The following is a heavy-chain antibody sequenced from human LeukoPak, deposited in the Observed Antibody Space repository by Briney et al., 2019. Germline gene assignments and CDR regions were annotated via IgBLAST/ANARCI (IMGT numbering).Heavy chain of an antibody. CDR3: TRRGNYYVSDY. Sequence: GESLKIPCKGSGYTFSNYWIGWVRQMPGKGLEGMGIIYPGDSDTRYSPSFQGQVTFSADKSINTAYLQWSSLKASDTAIYYCTRRGNYYVSDYWGQGTPVTVSS. V-gene: IGHV5-51*01. J-gene: IGHJ4*02. D-gene: IGHD1-26*01. CDR2: IYPGDSDT. CDR1: GYTFSNYW.